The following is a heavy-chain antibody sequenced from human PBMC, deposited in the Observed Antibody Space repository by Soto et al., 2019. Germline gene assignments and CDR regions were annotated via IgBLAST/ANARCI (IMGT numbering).Heavy chain of an antibody. CDR1: GYSFTSYW. CDR2: IYPGDSDT. V-gene: IGHV5-51*01. D-gene: IGHD1-1*01. J-gene: IGHJ6*02. CDR3: ARHTLEMATTRNYYYYGMDV. Sequence: GESLKISCKGSGYSFTSYWIGWVRQMPGKGLEWMGIIYPGDSDTRYSPSFQGQVTISADKSISTAYLQWSSLRASDTAMYYCARHTLEMATTRNYYYYGMDVWGQGTTVTV.